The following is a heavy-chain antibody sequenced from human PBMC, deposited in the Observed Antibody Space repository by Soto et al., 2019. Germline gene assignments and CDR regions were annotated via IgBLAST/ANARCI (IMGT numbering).Heavy chain of an antibody. CDR3: AGTTSHHWLYMDV. CDR1: GDSVSSNSAA. V-gene: IGHV6-1*01. J-gene: IGHJ6*03. CDR2: TYYRSRWYN. D-gene: IGHD1-7*01. Sequence: QVQLQESGPGLVKPSQTLSLTCVISGDSVSSNSAAWNWLRLSPSRGLEWLARTYYRSRWYNDYAVSVRSRITVNPDTSKTQFSLQLTSVTPEDTAVYYCAGTTSHHWLYMDVWGKGATVTVSS.